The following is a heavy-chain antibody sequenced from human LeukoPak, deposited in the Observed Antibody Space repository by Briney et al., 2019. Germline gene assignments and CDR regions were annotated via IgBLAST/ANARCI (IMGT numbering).Heavy chain of an antibody. CDR3: VKSYYDSTGYSGWFDP. Sequence: SSETLSLTCTVSGGSFSSGRDYWNWLRQPAGKGLEWIGRIYTSGSTHYNPSLKSRVTMSLDTSRNQVSLKLSSVTAADTAIYYCVKSYYDSTGYSGWFDPWGQGTLVTVSS. J-gene: IGHJ5*02. D-gene: IGHD3-22*01. CDR2: IYTSGST. CDR1: GGSFSSGRDY. V-gene: IGHV4-61*02.